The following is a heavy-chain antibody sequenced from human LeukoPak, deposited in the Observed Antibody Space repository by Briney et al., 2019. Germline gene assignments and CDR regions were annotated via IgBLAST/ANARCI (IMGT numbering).Heavy chain of an antibody. CDR2: IYYSGST. CDR1: GGSISSGDYY. V-gene: IGHV4-30-4*01. Sequence: PSETLSLTCTVSGGSISSGDYYWSWFRQPPGKGLEWIGYIYYSGSTYYNPSLKSRVTISVDTSKNQFSLKLSSVTAADTAAYYCARDDYYYYGMDVWGQGTTVTVSS. CDR3: ARDDYYYYGMDV. J-gene: IGHJ6*02.